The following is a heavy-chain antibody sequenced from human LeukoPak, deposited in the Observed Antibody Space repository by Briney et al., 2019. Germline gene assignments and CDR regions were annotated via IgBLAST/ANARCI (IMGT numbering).Heavy chain of an antibody. Sequence: SETLSLTCTVSGGSIKSYYWSWIRQPAGKGLEWIGRIYTTGSTKYNPSLKSRVTMSVDTPKNQFSLKLSSVTAADTAVYYCARFYYYDSSGSFDYWGQGTLVTVSS. V-gene: IGHV4-4*07. D-gene: IGHD3-22*01. CDR1: GGSIKSYY. CDR2: IYTTGST. CDR3: ARFYYYDSSGSFDY. J-gene: IGHJ4*02.